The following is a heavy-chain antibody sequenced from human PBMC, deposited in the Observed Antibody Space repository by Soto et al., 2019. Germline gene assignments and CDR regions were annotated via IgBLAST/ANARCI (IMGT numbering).Heavy chain of an antibody. D-gene: IGHD1-7*01. CDR3: ARDQRKYNWNYWWFDP. V-gene: IGHV4-31*03. CDR2: IYYSGST. Sequence: SETLSLTCTVSGGSISSGGYYWSWIRQHPGKGLEWIGYIYYSGSTYYNPSLKSRVTISVDTSKNQFSLKLSSVTAADTAVYYCARDQRKYNWNYWWFDPWGQGTLVTVSS. CDR1: GGSISSGGYY. J-gene: IGHJ5*02.